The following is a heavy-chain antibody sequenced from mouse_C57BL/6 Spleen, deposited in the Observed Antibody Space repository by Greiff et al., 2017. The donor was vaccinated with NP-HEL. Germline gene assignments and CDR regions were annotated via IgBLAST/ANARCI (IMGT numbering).Heavy chain of an antibody. CDR3: ARRGIYDGYYDYAMDY. D-gene: IGHD2-3*01. CDR2: ISSGSRTI. J-gene: IGHJ4*01. V-gene: IGHV5-17*01. Sequence: EVQLVESGGGLVKPGGSLKLSCAASGFTFSDYGMHWVRQAPEKGLEWVAYISSGSRTIYSADTVKGRFTLSRDNAKNTLFLQMTSLRSVDTAMYYCARRGIYDGYYDYAMDYWGQGTSVTVSS. CDR1: GFTFSDYG.